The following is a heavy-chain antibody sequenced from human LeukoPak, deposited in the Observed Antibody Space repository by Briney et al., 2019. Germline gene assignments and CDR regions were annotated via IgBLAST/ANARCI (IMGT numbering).Heavy chain of an antibody. D-gene: IGHD3-22*01. V-gene: IGHV3-48*03. J-gene: IGHJ4*02. CDR1: GFTFSSYE. Sequence: PGGSLRLSCAASGFTFSSYEMNWVRQAPGKGLEWVSYISSSGSTIYYADSVKGRFTISRDNAKNSLYLQMNSLRVEDTAVYYCARPEDSSGYPTCFDYWGQGTLVTVSS. CDR3: ARPEDSSGYPTCFDY. CDR2: ISSSGSTI.